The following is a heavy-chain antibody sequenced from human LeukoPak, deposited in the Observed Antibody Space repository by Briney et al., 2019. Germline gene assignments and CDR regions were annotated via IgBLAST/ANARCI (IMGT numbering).Heavy chain of an antibody. CDR3: ARVGYDWAFDY. J-gene: IGHJ4*02. V-gene: IGHV3-11*01. D-gene: IGHD5-12*01. CDR1: GFTFRNYY. Sequence: GGSLRLSCVASGFTFRNYYMHWVRQVPGKGREWISYISSSGDTIYYADSVKGRFTISRDNAKNSLYLQMNSLRAEDTAVYYCARVGYDWAFDYWGQGTLVTVSS. CDR2: ISSSGDTI.